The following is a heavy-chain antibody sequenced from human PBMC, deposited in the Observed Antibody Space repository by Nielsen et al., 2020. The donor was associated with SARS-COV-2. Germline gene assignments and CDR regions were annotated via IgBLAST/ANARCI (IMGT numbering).Heavy chain of an antibody. Sequence: SETLSLTCAVSGESFSDNKWNWVRQPPGKGLEWIGEIDHSGGTSYNPSLKSRVTMSVDTSKNQFSLKLSSVTAADTAVYYCATSTGCSSTSCPPYYYYMDVWGKGTTVTVSS. CDR1: GESFSDNK. J-gene: IGHJ6*03. D-gene: IGHD2-2*01. CDR2: IDHSGGT. V-gene: IGHV4-34*01. CDR3: ATSTGCSSTSCPPYYYYMDV.